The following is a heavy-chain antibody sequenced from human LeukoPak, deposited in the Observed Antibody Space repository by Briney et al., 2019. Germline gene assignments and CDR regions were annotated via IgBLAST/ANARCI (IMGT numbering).Heavy chain of an antibody. J-gene: IGHJ4*02. CDR2: MYSGSHT. CDR1: GFTVSGNY. CDR3: ARDGSKVVTPGVNFFDF. Sequence: GGSLRLARVAAGFTVSGNYMSWVRQAPGKGLEWVSVMYSGSHTNCADSVKGRFTVSRDSSKNMLYLQMNSLRAEDTAVYYCARDGSKVVTPGVNFFDFWGQGALVTVSS. D-gene: IGHD4-23*01. V-gene: IGHV3-53*01.